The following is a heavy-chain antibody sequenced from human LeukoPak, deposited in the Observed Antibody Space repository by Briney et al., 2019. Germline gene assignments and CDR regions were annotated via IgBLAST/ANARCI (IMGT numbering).Heavy chain of an antibody. CDR3: ARDRVDIVATTGTYYYYGMDV. Sequence: ASVKVSCKASGYTFTSYGISWVRQAPGQGLEWMGWISAYNGNTNYAQKLQGRVTTTTDTSTSTAYMELRSLRSDDTAVYYCARDRVDIVATTGTYYYYGMDVWGQGTTVTVSS. CDR1: GYTFTSYG. CDR2: ISAYNGNT. V-gene: IGHV1-18*01. D-gene: IGHD5-12*01. J-gene: IGHJ6*02.